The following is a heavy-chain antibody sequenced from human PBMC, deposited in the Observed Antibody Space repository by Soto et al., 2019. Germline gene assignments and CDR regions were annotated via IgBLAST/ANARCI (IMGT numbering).Heavy chain of an antibody. CDR2: IYWDDDK. D-gene: IGHD3-22*01. CDR1: GFSLSTSGVG. Sequence: QITLKESGPPLVKPTQTLTLTCTFSGFSLSTSGVGVGWIRQPPGKALEWLALIYWDDDKRYSPSLKSRLTTPKDTSKTQVVLTMTNMDPVDTATYYCAHRPPPPYYYDSSGYPPFDYWGQGTLVTVSS. J-gene: IGHJ4*02. CDR3: AHRPPPPYYYDSSGYPPFDY. V-gene: IGHV2-5*02.